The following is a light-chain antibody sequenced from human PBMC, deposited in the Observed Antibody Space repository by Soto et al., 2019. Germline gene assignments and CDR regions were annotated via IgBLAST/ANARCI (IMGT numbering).Light chain of an antibody. J-gene: IGKJ1*01. V-gene: IGKV1-5*03. CDR2: QAS. Sequence: DIQMTQSPYSLSAAVGDRVIITCRASETISNWLAWYQQKPGKAPKLLIYQASSLESGVPSRFSGSGSGTEFSLAISSLQPDDFATYYCQQYDSYSPWTFGQGTKVEVK. CDR1: ETISNW. CDR3: QQYDSYSPWT.